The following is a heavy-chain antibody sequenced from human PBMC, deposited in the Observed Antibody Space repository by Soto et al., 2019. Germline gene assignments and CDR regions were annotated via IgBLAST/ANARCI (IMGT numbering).Heavy chain of an antibody. CDR2: ISSGASTI. CDR3: ARDLKAVVNHIHYNHYGLDV. Sequence: QEQLVESGGGLVQPGGSLRLSCAASGFIFNDYYMSWIRQAPGKGLEWVAYISSGASTISYADSVKGRFTISRDNTKNLLYLQMNSLRAEDTAVYYCARDLKAVVNHIHYNHYGLDVWGQGTTVTVSS. CDR1: GFIFNDYY. J-gene: IGHJ6*02. V-gene: IGHV3-11*01. D-gene: IGHD3-22*01.